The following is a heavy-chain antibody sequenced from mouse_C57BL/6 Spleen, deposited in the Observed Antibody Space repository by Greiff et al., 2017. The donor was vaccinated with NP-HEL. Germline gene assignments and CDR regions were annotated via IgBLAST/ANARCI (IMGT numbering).Heavy chain of an antibody. CDR2: ISGGGGNT. J-gene: IGHJ3*01. Sequence: DVQLVESGGGLVKPGGSLKLSCAASGFTFSSYTMSWVRQTPEKRLEWVATISGGGGNTYYPDSVKGRFTISRDNAKNTLYLQMSSLRSEDTALYYCASIYYGNFWFAYWGQGTLVTVSA. CDR1: GFTFSSYT. D-gene: IGHD2-1*01. CDR3: ASIYYGNFWFAY. V-gene: IGHV5-9*01.